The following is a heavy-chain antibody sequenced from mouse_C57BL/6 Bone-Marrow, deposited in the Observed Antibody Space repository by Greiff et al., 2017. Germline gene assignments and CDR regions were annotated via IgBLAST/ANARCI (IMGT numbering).Heavy chain of an antibody. CDR2: IYPGSGST. Sequence: QVQLQQPGAELVKPGASVKMSCKASGYTFTSYWITWVKQRPGQGLEWIGDIYPGSGSTNYNEKFKSKATLTVDTSSSTAYMQLSSLTSEDSAVYYCARGVTTVVATRYYAMDYWGQGTSVTVSS. J-gene: IGHJ4*01. CDR3: ARGVTTVVATRYYAMDY. V-gene: IGHV1-55*01. D-gene: IGHD1-1*01. CDR1: GYTFTSYW.